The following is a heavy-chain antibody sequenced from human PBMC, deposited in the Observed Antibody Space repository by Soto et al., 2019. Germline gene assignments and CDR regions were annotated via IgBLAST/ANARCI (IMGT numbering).Heavy chain of an antibody. J-gene: IGHJ6*02. CDR3: ARLDGQLGAEYYYYGMDV. CDR1: GGSISSSSYY. CDR2: IYYSGST. Sequence: SETLSLTCTVSGGSISSSSYYWGWIRQPPGKGLEWIGSIYYSGSTYYNPSLKSRVTISVDTSKNQFSLKLSSVTAADTAVYYCARLDGQLGAEYYYYGMDVWGQGTTVTVSS. D-gene: IGHD6-6*01. V-gene: IGHV4-39*01.